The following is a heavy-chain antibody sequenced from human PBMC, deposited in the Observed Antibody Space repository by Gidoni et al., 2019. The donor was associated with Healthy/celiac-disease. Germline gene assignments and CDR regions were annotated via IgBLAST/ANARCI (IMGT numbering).Heavy chain of an antibody. J-gene: IGHJ6*02. Sequence: QVQLVQSGAAVKKPGASVKVSCKASGSTFTGYYMHWVRQAPGQGLEWMGWINPNSGGTNYAHKFQGRVTMTRDTPISTAYMELSRLRSDDTAVYYCATLRFLEWLHYYGMDVWGQGTTVTVSS. CDR2: INPNSGGT. CDR3: ATLRFLEWLHYYGMDV. D-gene: IGHD3-3*01. V-gene: IGHV1-2*07. CDR1: GSTFTGYY.